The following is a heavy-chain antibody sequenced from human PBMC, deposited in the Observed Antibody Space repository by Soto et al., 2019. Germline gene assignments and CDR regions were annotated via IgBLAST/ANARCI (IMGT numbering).Heavy chain of an antibody. Sequence: GGSLRLSCAASGFTFSSYAMHWVRQAPGKGLEWVAVISYDGSNKYYADSGKGRFTNSRDNSKNTLYLQMNSLRAEDTAVYYCARGQRVIRFGELRGYYYYGMDVWGQGTTVTVSS. CDR2: ISYDGSNK. D-gene: IGHD3-10*01. CDR1: GFTFSSYA. CDR3: ARGQRVIRFGELRGYYYYGMDV. J-gene: IGHJ6*02. V-gene: IGHV3-30-3*01.